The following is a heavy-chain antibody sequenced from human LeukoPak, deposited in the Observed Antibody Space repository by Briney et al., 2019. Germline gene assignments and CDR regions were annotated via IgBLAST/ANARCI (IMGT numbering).Heavy chain of an antibody. J-gene: IGHJ4*02. D-gene: IGHD2-2*01. CDR3: ARCSSTGCASSPLAGYLY. V-gene: IGHV3-21*01. CDR1: GFTFTSYR. CDR2: ISGDSIHI. Sequence: PGGSLRLSCAAAGFTFTSYRMNWVGQAPGRGREGVSSISGDSIHIYYADSVRGRFTISRDNAKSSLFLQMNSLRAEDTAVYYCARCSSTGCASSPLAGYLYWGQGTLVTVSS.